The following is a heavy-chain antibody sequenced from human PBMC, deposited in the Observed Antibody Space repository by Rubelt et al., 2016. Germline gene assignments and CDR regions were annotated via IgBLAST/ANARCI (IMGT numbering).Heavy chain of an antibody. CDR2: INPSGGST. CDR3: ARTKTVEMATIPLAY. V-gene: IGHV1-46*01. J-gene: IGHJ4*02. CDR1: GYTFTSYY. D-gene: IGHD5-24*01. Sequence: QVQLVQSGAEVKKPGASVKVSCKASGYTFTSYYMHWVRQAPGQGLEWMGIINPSGGSTSYAQKFQGRVTMTRGTSTSTVYMELSSLRSEDTAVYYCARTKTVEMATIPLAYWGQGTLVTVSS.